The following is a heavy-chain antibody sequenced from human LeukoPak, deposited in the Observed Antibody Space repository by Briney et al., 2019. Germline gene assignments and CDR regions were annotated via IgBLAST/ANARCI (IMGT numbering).Heavy chain of an antibody. CDR1: GGSISSSDYY. Sequence: PSETLSLTCTVSGGSISSSDYYWGWIRQPPGKGLEWIGSIYYSVTTYYNPSLKSRVTISVDTSKNQFSLKLSSVTAAETAVYHCAREGTYRYGYNEYHSYMDIWGKGTTVTVSS. V-gene: IGHV4-39*07. CDR3: AREGTYRYGYNEYHSYMDI. J-gene: IGHJ6*04. D-gene: IGHD5-18*01. CDR2: IYYSVTT.